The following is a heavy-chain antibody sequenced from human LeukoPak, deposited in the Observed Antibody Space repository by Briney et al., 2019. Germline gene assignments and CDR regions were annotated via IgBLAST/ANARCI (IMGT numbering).Heavy chain of an antibody. D-gene: IGHD1-26*01. Sequence: PGGSLRLSCAASGFTFSSYGMHWVRQAPGKGLEWVAFIRYDGSNKYYADSVKGRFTISRDNARNSLYLQMDSLRVDDTAVYYCARVGAWELQRVFENWGQGTLVTVSS. V-gene: IGHV3-30*02. CDR3: ARVGAWELQRVFEN. CDR1: GFTFSSYG. J-gene: IGHJ4*02. CDR2: IRYDGSNK.